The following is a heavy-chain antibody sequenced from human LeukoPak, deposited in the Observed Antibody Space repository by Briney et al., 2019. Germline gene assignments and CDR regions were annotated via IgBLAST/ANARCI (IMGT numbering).Heavy chain of an antibody. CDR3: ARIQVDTAMTHDAFDI. CDR1: GFTFSSSA. Sequence: GGSLRLSCAASGFTFSSSAMTWVRQAPGKGLEWVSAISGGAFSTYYADSVKGRFTISRDNSKNTLYLQMNSLRAEDTAVYYCARIQVDTAMTHDAFDIWGQGTMVTVSS. V-gene: IGHV3-23*01. J-gene: IGHJ3*02. CDR2: ISGGAFST. D-gene: IGHD5-18*01.